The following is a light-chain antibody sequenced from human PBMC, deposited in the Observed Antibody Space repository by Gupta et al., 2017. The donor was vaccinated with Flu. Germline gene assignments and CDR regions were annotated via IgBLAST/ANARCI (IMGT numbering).Light chain of an antibody. V-gene: IGKV1-8*01. CDR2: AAS. CDR1: QGISSY. CDR3: QQYYSYPWT. J-gene: IGKJ1*01. Sequence: AIRMTQSPSSFSASTGDRVTITCRASQGISSYLAWYQQKPGKAPKLLIYAASTLQSGVPSRFSGSGSGTDFTLTISGLQAEEFATYYCQQYYSYPWTFGQGTKVEIK.